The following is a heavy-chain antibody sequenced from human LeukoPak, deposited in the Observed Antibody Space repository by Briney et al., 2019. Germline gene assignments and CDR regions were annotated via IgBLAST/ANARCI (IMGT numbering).Heavy chain of an antibody. J-gene: IGHJ4*02. V-gene: IGHV4-39*01. D-gene: IGHD3-10*01. Sequence: SETLSLTCTVSGGSISSSGYYWGWIRQPPGKGLEWIGTIYYSGTTYYNPSLKSRVTISVDTSKNQFSLNLSSVTAADTAVYYCARQKGNFDYWGQGTLVTVSP. CDR3: ARQKGNFDY. CDR1: GGSISSSGYY. CDR2: IYYSGTT.